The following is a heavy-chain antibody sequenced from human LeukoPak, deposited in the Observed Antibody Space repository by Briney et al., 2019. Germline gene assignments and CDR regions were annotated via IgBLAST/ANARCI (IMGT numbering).Heavy chain of an antibody. CDR2: INPSGGST. J-gene: IGHJ4*02. D-gene: IGHD3-3*01. Sequence: ASVKVSCEASGYTFTSYYMHWVRQAPGQGLEWMGIINPSGGSTSYAQKFQGRVTMTRDTSTSTVYMELSSLRSEDTAVYYCARAPDYDFWSGYSQTHFDYWGQGTLVTVSS. CDR3: ARAPDYDFWSGYSQTHFDY. V-gene: IGHV1-46*03. CDR1: GYTFTSYY.